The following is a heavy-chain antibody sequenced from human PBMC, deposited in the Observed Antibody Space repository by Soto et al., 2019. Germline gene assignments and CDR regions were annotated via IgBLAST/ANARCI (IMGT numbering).Heavy chain of an antibody. CDR1: GFTFSNFA. Sequence: EVQLLDSGGGLVQPGGSLRLACASSGFTFSNFAMSWVRQAPGKGLEWVSGITGSGAFTYYADSVKGRFTISRDNSKSTLYLQMNSLRAEDTALYYCARGHRGVLDYWGQGTLVTVSS. J-gene: IGHJ4*02. D-gene: IGHD6-6*01. CDR3: ARGHRGVLDY. CDR2: ITGSGAFT. V-gene: IGHV3-23*01.